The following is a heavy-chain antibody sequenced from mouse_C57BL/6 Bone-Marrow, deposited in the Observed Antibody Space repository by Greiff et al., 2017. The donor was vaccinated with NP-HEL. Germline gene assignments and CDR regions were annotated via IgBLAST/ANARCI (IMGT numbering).Heavy chain of an antibody. CDR1: GYTFTDYY. Sequence: EVKLQQSGPELVKPGASVKISCKASGYTFTDYYMNWVKQSHGKSLEWIGDINPNNGGTSYNQKFKGKATLTVDKSSSTAYMELRSLTSEDSAVYYCARGLYAMDYWGQGTSVTVSS. CDR2: INPNNGGT. J-gene: IGHJ4*01. CDR3: ARGLYAMDY. V-gene: IGHV1-26*01.